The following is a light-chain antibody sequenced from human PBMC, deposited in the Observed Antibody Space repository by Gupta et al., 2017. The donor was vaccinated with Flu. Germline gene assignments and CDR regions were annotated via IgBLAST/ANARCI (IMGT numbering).Light chain of an antibody. V-gene: IGLV3-19*01. CDR2: GKN. Sequence: QEDSLKIYDASWYQQKPGQAPVLVIYGKNPRPSGSPDRFSGSSSGDTASLTITGAQAEDEADYYCNSRDSSGNHVFGTGTKVTVL. CDR1: SLKIYD. CDR3: NSRDSSGNHV. J-gene: IGLJ1*01.